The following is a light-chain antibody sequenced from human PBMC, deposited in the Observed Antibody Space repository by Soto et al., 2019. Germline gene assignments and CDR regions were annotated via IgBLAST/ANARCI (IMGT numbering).Light chain of an antibody. CDR2: EVT. CDR1: SSDIGAYDY. J-gene: IGLJ1*01. Sequence: QSALTQPASLSGSPGQSITISCTGTSSDIGAYDYVSWYQQHPGKAPKLVIYEVTKRPSGVPDRVSASKSGNTASLTVSGLRAEDEDDYYCSSYAGSNNFVFGSGTKVTVL. V-gene: IGLV2-8*01. CDR3: SSYAGSNNFV.